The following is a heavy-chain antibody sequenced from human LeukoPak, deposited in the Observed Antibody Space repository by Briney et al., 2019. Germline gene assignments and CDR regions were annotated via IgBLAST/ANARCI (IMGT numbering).Heavy chain of an antibody. D-gene: IGHD2-2*01. CDR3: ARAVFYQFDY. CDR1: GFTFDDYA. CDR2: ISWNSGSI. J-gene: IGHJ4*02. V-gene: IGHV3-9*01. Sequence: GRSLRLSCAASGFTFDDYAMHWVRQAPGKGLEWVSGISWNSGSIGYADSVKGRFTISKDNAKNSLYLQMNSLRAEDTAVYYCARAVFYQFDYWGQGAPVTVSS.